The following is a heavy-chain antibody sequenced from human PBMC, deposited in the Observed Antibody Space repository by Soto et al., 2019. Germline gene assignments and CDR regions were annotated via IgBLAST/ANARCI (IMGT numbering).Heavy chain of an antibody. J-gene: IGHJ4*02. Sequence: EVQLVESGGGLFQPGGSLRLSCAASGFTVSSNYMSWVRQAPGKGLEWVSVIYSGGSTYYADSVKGRFTISRDNSKNTLYLQMNSLRVEDTAVYYCASEIAVAGPSRDYWGQGTLVTVSS. V-gene: IGHV3-53*01. CDR1: GFTVSSNY. D-gene: IGHD6-19*01. CDR2: IYSGGST. CDR3: ASEIAVAGPSRDY.